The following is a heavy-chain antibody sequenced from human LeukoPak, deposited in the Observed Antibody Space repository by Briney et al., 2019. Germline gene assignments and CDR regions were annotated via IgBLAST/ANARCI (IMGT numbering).Heavy chain of an antibody. CDR2: IWYDGSNK. V-gene: IGHV3-33*01. CDR3: ARSTDTRDYYYYYGMDV. J-gene: IGHJ6*02. Sequence: PGGSLRLSCAASGFTFSSYGMHWVRQAPGKGLEWVAVIWYDGSNKYYADSVKGRFTISRDNSKNTLYLQMNSLRAEDTAVYYCARSTDTRDYYYYYGMDVWGQGTTVTVSS. CDR1: GFTFSSYG.